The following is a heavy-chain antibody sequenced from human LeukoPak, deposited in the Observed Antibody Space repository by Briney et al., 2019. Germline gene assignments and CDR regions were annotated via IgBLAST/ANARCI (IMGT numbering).Heavy chain of an antibody. CDR2: ITGGSTWT. CDR3: AREVVSSGTGYFNP. Sequence: GGSLRLSCESSGFTFVNLGMTWVRQAPGKGLQWLSCITGGSTWTYYADSVKGRFTVSRDNPQNTLQLQMNSLRADDTAVYYCAREVVSSGTGYFNPWGRGTLVTVSS. CDR1: GFTFVNLG. V-gene: IGHV3-23*01. D-gene: IGHD3-10*01. J-gene: IGHJ2*01.